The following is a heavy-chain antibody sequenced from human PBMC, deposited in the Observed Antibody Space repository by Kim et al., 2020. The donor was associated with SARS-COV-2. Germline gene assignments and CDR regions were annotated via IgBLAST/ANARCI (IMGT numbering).Heavy chain of an antibody. D-gene: IGHD3-3*01. Sequence: GGSLRLSCAASGFAFSDHYMTWIRQAPGKGLEWVSFISSSGSTINYADSVKGRFTISRDNAENSLYLQMNGLRAEDTAVYYCAKVPLARIFGVPIYYYYG. J-gene: IGHJ6*01. CDR1: GFAFSDHY. V-gene: IGHV3-11*01. CDR3: AKVPLARIFGVPIYYYYG. CDR2: ISSSGSTI.